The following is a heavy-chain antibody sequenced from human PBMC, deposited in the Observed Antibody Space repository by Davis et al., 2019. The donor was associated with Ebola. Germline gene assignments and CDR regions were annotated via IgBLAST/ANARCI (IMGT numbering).Heavy chain of an antibody. D-gene: IGHD3-10*01. Sequence: GESLKISCAASGFTFSSYDMHWVRQATGKGLEWVSAIGTAGDTYYPGSVKGRFTISRENAKNYLSLQMNSLRAEDTAVYYCARGTIWFGESPTYYFDYWGQGTLVTVSS. CDR3: ARGTIWFGESPTYYFDY. CDR1: GFTFSSYD. J-gene: IGHJ4*02. V-gene: IGHV3-13*01. CDR2: IGTAGDT.